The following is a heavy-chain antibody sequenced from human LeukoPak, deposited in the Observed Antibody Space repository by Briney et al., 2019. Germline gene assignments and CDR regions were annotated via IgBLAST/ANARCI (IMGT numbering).Heavy chain of an antibody. CDR1: GFTFNTYE. D-gene: IGHD7-27*01. CDR3: ARGRTGEKDWYFDL. J-gene: IGHJ2*01. V-gene: IGHV3-48*03. Sequence: PGGSLRLSCAASGFTFNTYEMNWVRQAREKGLEWVSYINPGSSNIYYADSVKGRFTISRDDAKNSLYLQMNSLRAGDTAVYYCARGRTGEKDWYFDLWGRGTLVTVSS. CDR2: INPGSSNI.